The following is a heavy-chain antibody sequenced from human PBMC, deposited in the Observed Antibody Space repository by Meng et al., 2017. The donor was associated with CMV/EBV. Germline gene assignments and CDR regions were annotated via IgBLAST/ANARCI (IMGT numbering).Heavy chain of an antibody. CDR2: IKSKTDGGTT. D-gene: IGHD3-10*01. V-gene: IGHV3-15*01. CDR1: GFTFSNAW. Sequence: GESLKISCAASGFTFSNAWMSWVRQAPGKGLVWVGRIKSKTDGGTTDYAAPVKGRFTISRDDSKNTLYLQMNSLKTEDTAVYYCTTAGSGSYRAFDIWGQGTMVTVSS. J-gene: IGHJ3*02. CDR3: TTAGSGSYRAFDI.